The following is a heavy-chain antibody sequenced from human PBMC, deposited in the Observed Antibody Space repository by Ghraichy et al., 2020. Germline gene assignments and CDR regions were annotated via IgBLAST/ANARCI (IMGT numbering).Heavy chain of an antibody. CDR2: IARSGSA. CDR1: GFNFGDFA. J-gene: IGHJ5*02. CDR3: ARYSGWNPSSYFFKS. D-gene: IGHD3-9*01. Sequence: GGSLRLSCAMSGFNFGDFAVGWVRQAPGKGLEWVSSIARSGSADYTDSVKGRFTLSTDNSKNILYLHMSGLRAEDKATYYCARYSGWNPSSYFFKSWGQGTLVTVSS. V-gene: IGHV3-23*01.